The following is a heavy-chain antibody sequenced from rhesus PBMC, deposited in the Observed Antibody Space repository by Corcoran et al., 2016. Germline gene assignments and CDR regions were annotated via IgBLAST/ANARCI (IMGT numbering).Heavy chain of an antibody. CDR1: GASISSNY. CDR3: ARDWIAAGLRPFDY. J-gene: IGHJ4*01. D-gene: IGHD6-13*01. V-gene: IGHV4S2*01. Sequence: QVQLQESGPGLVKPSETLRLTCAVSGASISSNYWSWIRQDPGEGLEWDGRIYGSGGSTDYHPSLKSRVTISIDTSKNQVSLKLSSVTAADTAVYYCARDWIAAGLRPFDYWGQGVLVTVSS. CDR2: IYGSGGST.